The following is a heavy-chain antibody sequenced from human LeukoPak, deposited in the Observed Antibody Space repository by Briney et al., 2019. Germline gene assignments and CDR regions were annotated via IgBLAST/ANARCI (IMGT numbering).Heavy chain of an antibody. CDR1: GFTFSSYW. CDR2: IKQDGSDK. D-gene: IGHD1-26*01. V-gene: IGHV3-7*01. J-gene: IGHJ4*02. CDR3: ARHRGRYSDDY. Sequence: AGTLSLSGAASGFTFSSYWMSWVRQAPGNGLEWVANIKQDGSDKYYVDSVSGRFTISTDNAKNSLYLQMNSLRPEDTAVYYCARHRGRYSDDYWGEGTLVTVSS.